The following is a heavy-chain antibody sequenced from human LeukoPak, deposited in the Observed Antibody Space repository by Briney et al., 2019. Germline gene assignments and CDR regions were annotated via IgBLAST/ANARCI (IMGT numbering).Heavy chain of an antibody. CDR3: ATERNWELLRPYGMDI. CDR1: GFNFNYVW. V-gene: IGHV3-15*01. D-gene: IGHD1-26*01. Sequence: GGSLRLSCAASGFNFNYVWMSWVRQAPGKGLEWVGRIRTKVDGETTDYGAPVEGRFTISRDDSKTTLYLQMNSLRTEDSAEYYCATERNWELLRPYGMDIWGQGTTVTVSS. J-gene: IGHJ6*02. CDR2: IRTKVDGETT.